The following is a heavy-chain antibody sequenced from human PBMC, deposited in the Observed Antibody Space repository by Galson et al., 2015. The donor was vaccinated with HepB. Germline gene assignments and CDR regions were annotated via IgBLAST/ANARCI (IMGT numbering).Heavy chain of an antibody. CDR3: ARRISLVRGLITKPDYYYGMDV. CDR2: INPDGSEK. D-gene: IGHD3-10*01. V-gene: IGHV3-7*03. CDR1: EFTFSSYW. Sequence: SLRLPCAASEFTFSSYWMNWVRQAPGKGLEWVANINPDGSEKYYVASLKGRFTISSDKAKNSLYLQMDSLRAEDTAVYYCARRISLVRGLITKPDYYYGMDVWGQGTTVTVAS. J-gene: IGHJ6*02.